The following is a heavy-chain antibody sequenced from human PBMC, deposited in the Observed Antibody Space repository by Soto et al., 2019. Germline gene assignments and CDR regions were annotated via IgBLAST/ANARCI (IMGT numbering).Heavy chain of an antibody. D-gene: IGHD6-13*01. V-gene: IGHV4-34*01. Sequence: SETLSLTCAVYGGSFSGYYWSWIRQPPGKGLEWIGEINHSGSTNYNPSLKSRITVNADTSKNQVSLQLDSVTPDDTAVYYCARLIGNSWLDYWGQGTLVTVSS. J-gene: IGHJ4*02. CDR1: GGSFSGYY. CDR2: INHSGST. CDR3: ARLIGNSWLDY.